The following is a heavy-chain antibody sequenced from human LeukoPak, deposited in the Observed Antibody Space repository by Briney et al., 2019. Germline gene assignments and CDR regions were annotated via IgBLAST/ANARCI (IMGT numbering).Heavy chain of an antibody. D-gene: IGHD2-21*02. V-gene: IGHV3-53*01. CDR2: IYSGGST. CDR3: ARTDETAPAEDFQH. Sequence: GGSLRLSCAASGFSVTSNYISWVRHAPGKGLECVSVIYSGGSTYYADSVKGRFTISRDNSKNTLYIQMKSLSAEDTSVYYCARTDETAPAEDFQHWGQGTLVTVSS. J-gene: IGHJ1*01. CDR1: GFSVTSNY.